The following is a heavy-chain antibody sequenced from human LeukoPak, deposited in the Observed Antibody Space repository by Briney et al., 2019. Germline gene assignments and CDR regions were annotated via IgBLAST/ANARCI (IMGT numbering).Heavy chain of an antibody. CDR1: GSTFSSYA. D-gene: IGHD6-13*01. J-gene: IGHJ4*02. CDR3: TKARYSNAWDYSDY. CDR2: ISSSGSAS. Sequence: GGSLRLSCVASGSTFSSYAMNWVRQAPGKGLGWVSGISSSGSASYYADSVKGRFTISRDNSRNTLYLQMNNLSADDTAVYYCTKARYSNAWDYSDYWGQGTLVTVSS. V-gene: IGHV3-23*01.